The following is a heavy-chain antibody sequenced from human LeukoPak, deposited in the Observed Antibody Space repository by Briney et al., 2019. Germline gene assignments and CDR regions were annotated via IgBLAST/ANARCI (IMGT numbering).Heavy chain of an antibody. V-gene: IGHV3-48*03. CDR1: GFTFSSYE. CDR3: AKEGSALLRYFDSYPSLYYFDY. J-gene: IGHJ4*02. Sequence: GGSLRLSCAASGFTFSSYEMNWVRQAPGKGLEWVSYISSSGSTIYYADSVKGRFTISRDNAKNSLYLQMNSLRAEDTAVYYCAKEGSALLRYFDSYPSLYYFDYWGQGTLVTVSS. CDR2: ISSSGSTI. D-gene: IGHD3-9*01.